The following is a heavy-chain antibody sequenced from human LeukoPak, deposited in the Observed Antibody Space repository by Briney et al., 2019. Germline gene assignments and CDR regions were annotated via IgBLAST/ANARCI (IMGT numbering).Heavy chain of an antibody. D-gene: IGHD1-26*01. J-gene: IGHJ4*02. Sequence: SETLSLTCTVSGDSISSGNYWGWIRQPPGKGLEWIGSIFHTGSTYFNLSLKSRVTISVDTSKNQFSLRLSSVTAADTAVYYCARGGQVVGRTMSDYWGQGTLVTVSS. CDR1: GDSISSGNY. CDR3: ARGGQVVGRTMSDY. V-gene: IGHV4-38-2*02. CDR2: IFHTGST.